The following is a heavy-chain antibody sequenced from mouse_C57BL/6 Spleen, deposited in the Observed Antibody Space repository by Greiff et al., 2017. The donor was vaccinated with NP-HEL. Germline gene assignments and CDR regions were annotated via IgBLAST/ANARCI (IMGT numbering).Heavy chain of an antibody. CDR1: GYTFTSYW. Sequence: VQLQQPGAELVKPGASVKMSCKASGYTFTSYWITWVKQRPGQGLEWIGDIYPGSGSTNYNEKFKSKATLTVDTSSSTAYMQLSSLTSEDSAVYYCAQNYYGSSLYYFDYWGQGTTLTVSS. V-gene: IGHV1-55*01. CDR3: AQNYYGSSLYYFDY. J-gene: IGHJ2*01. D-gene: IGHD1-1*01. CDR2: IYPGSGST.